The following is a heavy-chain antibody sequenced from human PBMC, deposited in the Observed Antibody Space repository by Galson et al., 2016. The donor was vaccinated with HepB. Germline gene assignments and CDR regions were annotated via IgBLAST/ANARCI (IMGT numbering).Heavy chain of an antibody. CDR3: RNGMDV. CDR2: IKSKTDGGIT. Sequence: SLRLSCAASGFTFDDYAMHWVRQAPGKGLEWVGRIKSKTDGGITDYAAPVKGRFSISSDDSKNTLYLQMKSLKTEDTAVYYCRNGMDVWGQGTTVTVSS. V-gene: IGHV3-15*01. CDR1: GFTFDDYA. J-gene: IGHJ6*02.